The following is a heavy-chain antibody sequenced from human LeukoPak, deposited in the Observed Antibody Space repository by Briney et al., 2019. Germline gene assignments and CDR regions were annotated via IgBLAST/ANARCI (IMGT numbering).Heavy chain of an antibody. V-gene: IGHV1-46*01. Sequence: ASVKVSCKASGYTFTSYYMHWVRQAPGQGLEWKGIINPSGGSTSYAQKFQGRVTVTRDTSTSTVYMELSSLRSEDTAVYYCARDTKLDVDTAMVPDYWGQGTLVTVSS. CDR1: GYTFTSYY. D-gene: IGHD5-18*01. J-gene: IGHJ4*02. CDR2: INPSGGST. CDR3: ARDTKLDVDTAMVPDY.